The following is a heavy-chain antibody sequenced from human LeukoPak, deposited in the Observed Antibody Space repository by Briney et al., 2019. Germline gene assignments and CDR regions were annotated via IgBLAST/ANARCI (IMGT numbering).Heavy chain of an antibody. CDR1: GGTFSSYA. J-gene: IGHJ4*02. CDR2: IIPIFGTA. Sequence: GASVKVSCKASGGTFSSYAISWVRQAPGQGLEWMGGIIPIFGTANYAQKFQGRVTITADESTSTAYMELSSLRSEDTAVYYCARDQPHAVHYHDSSGEWGQGTLVTVSS. CDR3: ARDQPHAVHYHDSSGE. D-gene: IGHD3-22*01. V-gene: IGHV1-69*13.